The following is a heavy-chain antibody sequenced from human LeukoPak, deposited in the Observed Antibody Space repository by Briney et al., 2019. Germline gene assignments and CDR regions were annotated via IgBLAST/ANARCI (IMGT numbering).Heavy chain of an antibody. Sequence: PGGSLRLSCAASGFTFGDYYMSWIRQAPGKGLEWVACISSSGSTIYYADSVKGRFTISRDNAKNSLYLQMNSLRADDTAVYYCSRGPLPVTYSYDYWGQGTLVTVSS. D-gene: IGHD5-18*01. J-gene: IGHJ4*02. V-gene: IGHV3-11*04. CDR3: SRGPLPVTYSYDY. CDR2: ISSSGSTI. CDR1: GFTFGDYY.